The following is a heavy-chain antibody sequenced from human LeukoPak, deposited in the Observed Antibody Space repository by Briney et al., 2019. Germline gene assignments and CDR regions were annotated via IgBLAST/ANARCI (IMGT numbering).Heavy chain of an antibody. CDR3: ARNNCWGSSTSCYSENDY. CDR2: MNPNSGNT. J-gene: IGHJ4*02. Sequence: VASVTVSFKASGYTFTSYDIHWVRQATGQGLEWMGWMNPNSGNTGYAQKFQGRVTMTRNTSISTAYMELSSLRSEDTAVYYCARNNCWGSSTSCYSENDYWGQGTLVTVSS. V-gene: IGHV1-8*01. CDR1: GYTFTSYD. D-gene: IGHD2-2*01.